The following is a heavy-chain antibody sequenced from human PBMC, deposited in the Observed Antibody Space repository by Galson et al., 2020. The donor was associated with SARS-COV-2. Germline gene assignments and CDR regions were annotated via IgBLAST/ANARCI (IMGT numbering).Heavy chain of an antibody. CDR1: GFTLSDNS. J-gene: IGHJ4*02. D-gene: IGHD2-21*02. Sequence: GGSLRLSCVGFGFTLSDNSMSWIRQAPGKGPEWLSAISNSGTMAQYAGSVKGRFTTSRDNAKNKLYLQMNSLRAEDTAIYYCARDIRRPGDFYYFDSWGQGTLVTVSS. CDR2: ISNSGTMA. CDR3: ARDIRRPGDFYYFDS. V-gene: IGHV3-11*01.